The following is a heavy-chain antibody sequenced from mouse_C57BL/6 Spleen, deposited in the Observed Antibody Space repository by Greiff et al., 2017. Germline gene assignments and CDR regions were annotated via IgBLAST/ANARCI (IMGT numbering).Heavy chain of an antibody. V-gene: IGHV1-53*01. D-gene: IGHD1-1*01. CDR3: AKEAVVGAMDY. CDR1: GYTFTSYW. Sequence: QVQLQQPGTELVKPGASVKLSCKASGYTFTSYWMHWVKQRPGQGLEWIGNINPSNGGTNYNEKFKSKATLTVDKSSSTAYMELRSLTSEDSAVYYCAKEAVVGAMDYWGQGTSVTVSS. CDR2: INPSNGGT. J-gene: IGHJ4*01.